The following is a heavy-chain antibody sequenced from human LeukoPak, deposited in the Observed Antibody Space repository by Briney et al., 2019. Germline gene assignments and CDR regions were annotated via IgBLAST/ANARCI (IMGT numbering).Heavy chain of an antibody. CDR1: GFTFSSHW. CDR2: IKYDASST. D-gene: IGHD1-26*01. CDR3: ARGATYAYYQDY. Sequence: GGSLRLSCADSGFTFSSHWMHWVRQAPGKGLVWVSRIKYDASSTSYADFVKGRFTISRDNAKNTLCLQMNSLRAEDTAVYYCARGATYAYYQDYWGQGTLVTVSS. J-gene: IGHJ4*02. V-gene: IGHV3-74*01.